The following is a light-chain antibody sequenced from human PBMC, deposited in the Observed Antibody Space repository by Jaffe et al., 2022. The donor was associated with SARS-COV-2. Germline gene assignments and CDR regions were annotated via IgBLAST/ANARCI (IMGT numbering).Light chain of an antibody. J-gene: IGKJ4*01. CDR3: QQYNNWPPVT. V-gene: IGKV3-15*01. CDR2: GAS. Sequence: ETVMTQSPAALSVSPGERVTLSCRASQTVYSNLAWYQQRPGQAPRLLIFGASTRATGIPARFSGSGSGTEFTLTISSLQSEDFAVYFCQQYNNWPPVTFGGGTKVEIK. CDR1: QTVYSN.